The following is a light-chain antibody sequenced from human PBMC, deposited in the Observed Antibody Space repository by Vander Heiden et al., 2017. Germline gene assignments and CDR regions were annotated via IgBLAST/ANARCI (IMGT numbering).Light chain of an antibody. CDR2: KTS. Sequence: DIQITHSPSTLSSSVGDRVTITCRASQSISVWLAWYQQKPGTAPKLLISKTSSLERGVPSRFSGSGSGTEFTLTISSLQPDDFGRYYCQQYYSSPFTFGHGTKVEIK. J-gene: IGKJ3*01. CDR1: QSISVW. CDR3: QQYYSSPFT. V-gene: IGKV1-5*03.